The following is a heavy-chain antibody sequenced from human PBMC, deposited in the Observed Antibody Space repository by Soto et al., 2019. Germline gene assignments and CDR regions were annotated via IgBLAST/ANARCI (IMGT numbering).Heavy chain of an antibody. CDR1: GFSLSTSGVG. J-gene: IGHJ4*02. D-gene: IGHD6-6*01. Sequence: QITLKESGPTLVKPTQTLTLTCNFSGFSLSTSGVGVGWIRQPPGKALEWLALIYRDDDKRYSPSLKSRLTIYKXXTKNQVVLTMTNMDPVDTATYYCAHRFSVAPAFDYWGQGTLVTVSS. CDR3: AHRFSVAPAFDY. V-gene: IGHV2-5*02. CDR2: IYRDDDK.